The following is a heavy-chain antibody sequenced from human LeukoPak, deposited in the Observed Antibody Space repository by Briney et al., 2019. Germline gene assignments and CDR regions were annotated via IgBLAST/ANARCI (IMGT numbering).Heavy chain of an antibody. CDR2: ISSSSSYI. Sequence: GGSLRLSCAASGFTFSDYYMSWIRQAPGKGLEWVSSISSSSSYIYYADSVKGRFTISRDNAKNSLYLQMNSLRAEDTAVYYCAREPRLLWFGEANEPWGQGTLVTVSS. J-gene: IGHJ5*02. D-gene: IGHD3-10*01. CDR1: GFTFSDYY. CDR3: AREPRLLWFGEANEP. V-gene: IGHV3-11*06.